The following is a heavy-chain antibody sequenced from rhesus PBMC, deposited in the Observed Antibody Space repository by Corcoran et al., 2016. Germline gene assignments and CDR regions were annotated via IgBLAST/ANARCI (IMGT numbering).Heavy chain of an antibody. V-gene: IGHV4-173*01. CDR2: ISGSGGST. J-gene: IGHJ4*01. Sequence: QLQLQESGPGLVTPSEPLSLTCAVSGGSLSSHYWSWIRQPAGKGLEWIGRISGSGGSTDDNPALKSRVTISTHRSKNQFSLKLRSVTAPDTAVYYCAREPPVTTFDYWGQGVLVTVPS. CDR1: GGSLSSHY. D-gene: IGHD4-23*01. CDR3: AREPPVTTFDY.